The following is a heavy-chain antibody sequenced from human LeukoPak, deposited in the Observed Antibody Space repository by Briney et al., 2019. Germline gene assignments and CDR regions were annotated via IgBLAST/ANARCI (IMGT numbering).Heavy chain of an antibody. CDR3: AKDSGRLDLGYCSSTSCYENWFDP. CDR1: GFTFSDHY. Sequence: GGSLRLSCAASGFTFSDHYMDWVRQAPGKGLEWVGRTRNKANSYTTEYAASVKGRFTISRDNSKNTLYLQMNSLRAEDTAVYYCAKDSGRLDLGYCSSTSCYENWFDPWGQGTLVTVSS. J-gene: IGHJ5*02. V-gene: IGHV3-72*01. CDR2: TRNKANSYTT. D-gene: IGHD2-2*01.